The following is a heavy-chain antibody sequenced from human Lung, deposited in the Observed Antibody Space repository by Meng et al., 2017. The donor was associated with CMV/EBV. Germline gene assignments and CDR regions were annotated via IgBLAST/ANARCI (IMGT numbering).Heavy chain of an antibody. CDR2: VSDTHGDT. D-gene: IGHD6-6*01. V-gene: IGHV3-23*01. Sequence: SCAASGFTFSSFDMSWVRQAPGKGLEWVSTVSDTHGDTYYADSVKGRFTISRDNSKSTLCLQMNSLRADNTARYYCARLAARGYWGQGTLVTVSS. CDR1: GFTFSSFD. J-gene: IGHJ4*02. CDR3: ARLAARGY.